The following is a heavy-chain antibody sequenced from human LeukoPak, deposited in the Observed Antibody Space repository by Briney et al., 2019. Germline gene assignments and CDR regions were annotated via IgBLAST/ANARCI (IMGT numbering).Heavy chain of an antibody. V-gene: IGHV1-18*01. CDR1: GYNFTSHG. CDR3: ARDLPRFGERHAFDI. D-gene: IGHD3-10*01. Sequence: ASVKVSCKASGYNFTSHGISWVRQAPGQGLEWMGWISAYNGNTNYAQKLQGRVTMTTDTSTSTAYMELRSLRSDDTAVYYCARDLPRFGERHAFDIWGQGTMVSVSS. J-gene: IGHJ3*02. CDR2: ISAYNGNT.